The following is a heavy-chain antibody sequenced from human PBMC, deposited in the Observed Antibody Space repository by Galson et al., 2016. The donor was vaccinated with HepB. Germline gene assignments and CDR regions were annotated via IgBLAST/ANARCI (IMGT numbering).Heavy chain of an antibody. CDR2: ISWDGTNI. Sequence: SLRLSCAASGFKLSHYAMHWVRQGPDKGLEWVAGISWDGTNIAYADSVKGRFTISRDNSRNTLYLQMNSLRAGDTAIYYCAKQKSLVERPRGLRKSYYFGYWGQGTRVTVSS. D-gene: IGHD2-15*01. CDR1: GFKLSHYA. J-gene: IGHJ4*02. V-gene: IGHV3-33*08. CDR3: AKQKSLVERPRGLRKSYYFGY.